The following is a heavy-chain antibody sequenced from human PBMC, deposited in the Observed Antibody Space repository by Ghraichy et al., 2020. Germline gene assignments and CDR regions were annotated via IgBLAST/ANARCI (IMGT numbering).Heavy chain of an antibody. CDR2: ITTYSGNT. J-gene: IGHJ5*02. V-gene: IGHV1-18*04. Sequence: ASVKVSCKASGSTFISYGISWVRQSPVQGLELMGCITTYSGNTHYAQNLQGRVTMTTDTSTNTAYMELRSLRSDDTAVYYCARGINWFDPWGQGTLVTVSS. CDR1: GSTFISYG. CDR3: ARGINWFDP.